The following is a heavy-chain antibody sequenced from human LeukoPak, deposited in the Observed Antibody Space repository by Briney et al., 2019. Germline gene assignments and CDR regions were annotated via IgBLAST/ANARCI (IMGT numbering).Heavy chain of an antibody. D-gene: IGHD2-2*01. CDR3: ARDKRYCSSTSCSTRNYYYMDV. V-gene: IGHV1-2*02. Sequence: ASVKVSCKASGYTFTGYYMHWVRQAPGQGLEWMGWINPNSGGTNYAQKSQGRVTMTRDTSISTAYMELSRLRSDDTAVYYCARDKRYCSSTSCSTRNYYYMDVWGKGTTVTVSS. J-gene: IGHJ6*03. CDR1: GYTFTGYY. CDR2: INPNSGGT.